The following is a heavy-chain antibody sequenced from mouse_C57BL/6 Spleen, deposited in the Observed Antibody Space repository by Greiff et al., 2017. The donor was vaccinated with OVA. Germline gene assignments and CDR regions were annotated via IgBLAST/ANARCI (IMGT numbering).Heavy chain of an antibody. V-gene: IGHV1-61*01. J-gene: IGHJ3*01. CDR3: ARRGFPAWFAY. CDR1: GYTFTSYW. CDR2: IYPSDSET. Sequence: VQLQQSGAELVRPGSSVKLSCKASGYTFTSYWMDWVKQRPGQGLEWIGNIYPSDSETHYNQKFKDKATLTVDKSSSTAYMQLSSLTSEDSAVYYCARRGFPAWFAYWGQGTLVTVSA.